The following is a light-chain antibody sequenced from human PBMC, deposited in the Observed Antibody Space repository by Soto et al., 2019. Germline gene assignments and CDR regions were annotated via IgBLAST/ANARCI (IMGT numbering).Light chain of an antibody. J-gene: IGLJ2*01. CDR3: GADHGSGSNFVAV. V-gene: IGLV9-49*01. CDR1: SGYSNYK. CDR2: VGTGGIVG. Sequence: QPVLTQPPSASASLGASVTLSCTLSSGYSNYKVDWYQQRPGKGPRFVMRVGTGGIVGSKGDGIPDRFSVLGSGLNRYLTINNIQEEDESDYHCGADHGSGSNFVAVFGEGTKLTVL.